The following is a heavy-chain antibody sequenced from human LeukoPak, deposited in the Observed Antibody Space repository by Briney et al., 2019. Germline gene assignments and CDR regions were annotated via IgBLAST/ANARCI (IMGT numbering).Heavy chain of an antibody. V-gene: IGHV3-30*01. CDR2: ISYDGSKE. Sequence: GGSLRLSCAASGFTFSDYPIHWVRQAPGKGLEWVTLISYDGSKEYYADSVKGRFTISRDNSKNTVYLQMNSLSAEDTAVYFCAYGSGSYRVFGIWGQGTMVTVSS. J-gene: IGHJ3*02. CDR3: AYGSGSYRVFGI. CDR1: GFTFSDYP. D-gene: IGHD3-10*01.